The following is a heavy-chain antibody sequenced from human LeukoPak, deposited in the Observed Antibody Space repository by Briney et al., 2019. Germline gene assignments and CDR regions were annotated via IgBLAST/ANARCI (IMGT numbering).Heavy chain of an antibody. J-gene: IGHJ5*02. V-gene: IGHV1-18*01. CDR2: INAYNGDT. D-gene: IGHD2-8*01. CDR3: AREITVSPGNNWFDP. Sequence: PGGSLRLSCAASGFTFSSYWMSWVRQAPGQGLEWMAWINAYNGDTNYAQKFQGRVTLTTDTSTSTAYMELRSLRSEDTAVYYCAREITVSPGNNWFDPWGQGTLVTVSS. CDR1: GFTFSSYW.